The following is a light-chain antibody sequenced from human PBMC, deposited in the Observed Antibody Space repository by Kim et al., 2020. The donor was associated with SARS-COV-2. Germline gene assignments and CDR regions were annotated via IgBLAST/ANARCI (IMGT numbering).Light chain of an antibody. V-gene: IGKV3-15*01. CDR3: QQYNNWLT. CDR1: QGVGRN. Sequence: SVSPGERAPLPCGAIQGVGRNLAWYQQKPGQAPRLLIYGASTRATGIPARFSGSGSGTEFTLTISSLQSEDFAVYYCQQYNNWLTFGGRTKGDIK. J-gene: IGKJ4*01. CDR2: GAS.